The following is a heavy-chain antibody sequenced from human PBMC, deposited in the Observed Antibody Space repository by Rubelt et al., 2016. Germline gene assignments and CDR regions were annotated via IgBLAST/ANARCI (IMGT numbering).Heavy chain of an antibody. V-gene: IGHV1-69*04. D-gene: IGHD6-6*01. CDR2: IIPILGIA. Sequence: QVQLVQSGAEVKKPGSSVKVSCKASGGTFSSYAISWVRQAPGQGLEWMGRIIPILGIANYAQKFQGRVTITADESTSTAYMELSSLRSEDTAVYYCASSLPNLFGIAARDYYYYYGMDVWGQGTTVTVSS. CDR1: GGTFSSYA. CDR3: ASSLPNLFGIAARDYYYYYGMDV. J-gene: IGHJ6*02.